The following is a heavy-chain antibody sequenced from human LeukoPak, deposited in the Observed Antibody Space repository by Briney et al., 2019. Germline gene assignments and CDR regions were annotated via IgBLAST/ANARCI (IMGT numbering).Heavy chain of an antibody. D-gene: IGHD3-10*01. CDR2: IESKTDGGTT. CDR3: TTYGSGRKFDY. Sequence: GGSLRLSCAASGFSFSDAWMGWVRQIPGKGLEWVGRIESKTDGGTTDYAAPVKGRFTISRDDSTNTLYLQMNSLKSEDTAVYYCTTYGSGRKFDYWGQGILVTVSS. CDR1: GFSFSDAW. V-gene: IGHV3-15*04. J-gene: IGHJ4*02.